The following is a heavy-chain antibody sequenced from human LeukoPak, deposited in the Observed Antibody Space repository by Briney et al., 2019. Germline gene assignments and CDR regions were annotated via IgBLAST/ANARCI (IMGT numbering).Heavy chain of an antibody. J-gene: IGHJ5*02. V-gene: IGHV4-38-2*01. Sequence: PSETLSLTCAVSGYSISSGYYWGWIRQPPGKGLEWIGSIYHSGSTYYNPSLKSRVTISVDTSKNQFSLKLSPVPAADTAVYYCARHRPSGSYLDPWGQGTLVTVSS. CDR1: GYSISSGYY. CDR2: IYHSGST. D-gene: IGHD1-26*01. CDR3: ARHRPSGSYLDP.